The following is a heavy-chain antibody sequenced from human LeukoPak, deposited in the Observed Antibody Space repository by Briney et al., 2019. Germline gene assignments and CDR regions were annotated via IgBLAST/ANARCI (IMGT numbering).Heavy chain of an antibody. CDR2: IIPILGIA. CDR3: ARGSQTGREWLVQFDY. V-gene: IGHV1-69*04. J-gene: IGHJ4*02. D-gene: IGHD6-19*01. Sequence: ASVKVSCKASGGTFSSYAISWVRQAPGQGLEWMGRIIPILGIANYAQKFQGRVTITADKSTSTAYMELSSLRSEDTAVYYCARGSQTGREWLVQFDYWGQGTLVTVSS. CDR1: GGTFSSYA.